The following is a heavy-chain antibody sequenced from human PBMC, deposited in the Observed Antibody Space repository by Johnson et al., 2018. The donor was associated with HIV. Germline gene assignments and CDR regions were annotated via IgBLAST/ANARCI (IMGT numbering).Heavy chain of an antibody. D-gene: IGHD2-21*01. CDR1: GFTVSSNY. CDR2: IYSGGAK. V-gene: IGHV3-66*02. Sequence: VQLVESGGGLVQPGGSLRLSCAASGFTVSSNYMSWVRQAPGKGLEWVSVIYSGGAKYYADYVQGRLTVSRDSSKNTLYLQMNSLRAEETAAYFCARQMIVGYHTFDMWGQGTVVTVSS. J-gene: IGHJ3*02. CDR3: ARQMIVGYHTFDM.